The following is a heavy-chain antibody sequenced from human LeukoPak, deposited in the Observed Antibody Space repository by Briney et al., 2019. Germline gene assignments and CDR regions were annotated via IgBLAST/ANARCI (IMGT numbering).Heavy chain of an antibody. Sequence: GGSLRLSCAASEFTFTTYDMHWVRQATGKGLEWVSAIGSSGGSTYYADSVKGRFTISRDNSKNTLYLQMNSLRAEDTAVYYCAKTAASMDVWGKGTTVTVSS. CDR1: EFTFTTYD. D-gene: IGHD2-15*01. J-gene: IGHJ6*03. CDR2: IGSSGGST. V-gene: IGHV3-NL1*01. CDR3: AKTAASMDV.